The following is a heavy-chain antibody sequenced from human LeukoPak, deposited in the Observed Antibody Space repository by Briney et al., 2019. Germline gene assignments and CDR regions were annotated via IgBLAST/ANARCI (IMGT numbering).Heavy chain of an antibody. J-gene: IGHJ4*02. CDR3: TAWYVREEDYFDY. V-gene: IGHV1-3*01. Sequence: ASVRVSCKASGYTFTSYAMHWVRQAPGQRLEWMGWINAGNGNTKYSQKFQGRVTITRDTSASTAYMELSSLGSEDTAVYYCTAWYVREEDYFDYWGQGTLVAVSS. D-gene: IGHD6-13*01. CDR1: GYTFTSYA. CDR2: INAGNGNT.